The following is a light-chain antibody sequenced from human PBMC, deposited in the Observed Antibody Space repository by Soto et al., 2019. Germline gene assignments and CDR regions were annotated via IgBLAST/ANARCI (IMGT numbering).Light chain of an antibody. CDR3: QQYGSLLFT. V-gene: IGKV3-20*01. CDR1: QRVSSSY. J-gene: IGKJ4*01. CDR2: GTS. Sequence: EIVLTQSPGILSLSPGERATLSCRASQRVSSSYLAWYQQKPGQAPRLLIYGTSSRATGIPDRFSGSGSGTDFTLTISRLEPEDFAVYYCQQYGSLLFTFGGGTKVEIK.